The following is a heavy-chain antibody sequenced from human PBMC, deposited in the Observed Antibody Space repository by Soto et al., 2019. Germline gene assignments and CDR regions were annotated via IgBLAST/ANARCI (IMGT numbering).Heavy chain of an antibody. CDR1: GGSISSSSYY. Sequence: SETLSLTCTVSGGSISSSSYYWGWIRQPPGKGLEWIGSIYYSGSTYYNPSLKSRVTISVDTSKNQFSLKLSSVTATDTAVYYCASATGPYSSSNVGMDVWGKGTTVTVSS. J-gene: IGHJ6*04. CDR3: ASATGPYSSSNVGMDV. V-gene: IGHV4-39*01. CDR2: IYYSGST. D-gene: IGHD6-6*01.